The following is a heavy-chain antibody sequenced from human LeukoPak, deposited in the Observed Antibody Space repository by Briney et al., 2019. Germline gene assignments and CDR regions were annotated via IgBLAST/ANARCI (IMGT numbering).Heavy chain of an antibody. Sequence: ASVKVSCKASGYTFTGYYMHWVRQAPGQGLEWMGWINPNSGGTNYAQKFQGRVTMTRDTSISTAYMELSRLRSDDTAVYYCARDPDYGGNSGVFDIWGQGTMVTVSS. CDR1: GYTFTGYY. V-gene: IGHV1-2*02. CDR3: ARDPDYGGNSGVFDI. D-gene: IGHD4-23*01. J-gene: IGHJ3*02. CDR2: INPNSGGT.